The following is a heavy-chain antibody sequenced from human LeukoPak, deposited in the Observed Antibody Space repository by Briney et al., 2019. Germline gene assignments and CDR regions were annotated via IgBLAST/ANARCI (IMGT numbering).Heavy chain of an antibody. J-gene: IGHJ4*02. V-gene: IGHV3-11*05. CDR1: GFTFSDSY. CDR3: SRDPRVLDY. Sequence: GGSLRLSCEASGFTFSDSYMSWLRQPPGKGLESISYIGPSSNFINYADSVKGRFTISRDNAKKSLYLQINSLRAEDTAVYYCSRDPRVLDYWGQGTLVTVSS. CDR2: IGPSSNFI.